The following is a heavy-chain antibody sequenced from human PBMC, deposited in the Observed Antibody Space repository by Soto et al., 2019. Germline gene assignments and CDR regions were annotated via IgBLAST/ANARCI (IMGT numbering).Heavy chain of an antibody. CDR2: MNPNSGNT. CDR1: GYTFTSYD. CDR3: ARGPTVTNPNWFDP. Sequence: QVQLVQSGAEVKKPGASVKVSCKASGYTFTSYDINWVRQATGQVLEWMGWMNPNSGNTGYAQKFQGRVTMTRNTCISTAYRELSSLRSEDTAVYYCARGPTVTNPNWFDPWGQGTLVTVSS. D-gene: IGHD4-17*01. V-gene: IGHV1-8*01. J-gene: IGHJ5*02.